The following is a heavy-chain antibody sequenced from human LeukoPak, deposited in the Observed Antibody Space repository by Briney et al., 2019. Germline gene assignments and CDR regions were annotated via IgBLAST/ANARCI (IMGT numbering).Heavy chain of an antibody. J-gene: IGHJ4*02. CDR3: ARGWRYSSGWALDY. CDR2: MNPNSGNT. CDR1: GYTFTSYD. D-gene: IGHD6-19*01. Sequence: GASVKVSCKASGYTFTSYDINWVRQATGQGLEWMGWMNPNSGNTGYVQKFQGRVTMTRNTSISTAYMELSSLRSDDTAVYYCARGWRYSSGWALDYWGQGTLVTVSS. V-gene: IGHV1-8*01.